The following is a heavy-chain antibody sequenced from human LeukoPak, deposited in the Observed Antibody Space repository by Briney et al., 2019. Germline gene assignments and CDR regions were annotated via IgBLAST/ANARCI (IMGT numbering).Heavy chain of an antibody. CDR1: GFTFSSYA. J-gene: IGHJ5*02. Sequence: GGSLRLSCAASGFTFSSYAMSWVRQAPGKGLEWVSAISGSGGTTYYADSVKGRFTISRDNSKNTMYLQMNSLRAEDTAIYYCAKPESYNWFDPWGQGTLVTVSS. CDR3: AKPESYNWFDP. CDR2: ISGSGGTT. V-gene: IGHV3-23*01.